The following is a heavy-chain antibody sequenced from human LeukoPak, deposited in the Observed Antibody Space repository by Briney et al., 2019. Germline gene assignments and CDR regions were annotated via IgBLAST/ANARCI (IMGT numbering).Heavy chain of an antibody. V-gene: IGHV3-7*01. Sequence: GGSLRLSCGASGFTFRNDWMSWVRQAPGKGLEWVANINHDGSTIYYVDPMKGRFTISRDNAKNSLYLQMNSLRVEDTAVYYCVRANSSGWSFDPWGQGILVTVSS. CDR1: GFTFRNDW. CDR3: VRANSSGWSFDP. CDR2: INHDGSTI. D-gene: IGHD6-19*01. J-gene: IGHJ5*02.